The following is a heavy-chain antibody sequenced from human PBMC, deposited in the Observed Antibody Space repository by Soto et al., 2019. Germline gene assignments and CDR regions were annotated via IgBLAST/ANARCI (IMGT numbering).Heavy chain of an antibody. J-gene: IGHJ4*02. CDR2: IYSGGDT. Sequence: GGSLRLSCAASGFTVSSNFMSWVRQAPGKGLEWVSLIYSGGDTLYADSVKGRFAISRDNSKNTVDLQMSSLRAEDTAVYYCARGSTAGHLFDYWGQGTLVTVSS. D-gene: IGHD6-13*01. V-gene: IGHV3-53*01. CDR1: GFTVSSNF. CDR3: ARGSTAGHLFDY.